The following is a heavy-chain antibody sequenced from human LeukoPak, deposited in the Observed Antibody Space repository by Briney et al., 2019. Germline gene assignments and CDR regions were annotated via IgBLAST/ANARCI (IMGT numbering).Heavy chain of an antibody. J-gene: IGHJ6*04. Sequence: PSETLSLTCTVSSGSISTSNYYWGWVRQPPGKALGWIGNIFYSGSTYYSPSLKSRVTISVDTSKNQFSLKLSSVTAADTAVYYCARGFYKLDVWGKGTTVTVSS. CDR2: IFYSGST. V-gene: IGHV4-39*07. D-gene: IGHD3-10*01. CDR1: SGSISTSNYY. CDR3: ARGFYKLDV.